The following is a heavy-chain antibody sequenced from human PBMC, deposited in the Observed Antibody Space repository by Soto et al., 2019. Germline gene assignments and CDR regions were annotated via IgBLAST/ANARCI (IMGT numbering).Heavy chain of an antibody. V-gene: IGHV1-18*01. Sequence: ASVTVSCKASGYTFTSYGICWVRQAPGQGLEWMGWISAYNGNTNYAQKLQGRVTMTTDTSTSTAYMELRSLRSDDTAVYYCARGYDFGSEGKGAFDIWGQGTLVTVS. J-gene: IGHJ3*02. D-gene: IGHD3-3*01. CDR3: ARGYDFGSEGKGAFDI. CDR1: GYTFTSYG. CDR2: ISAYNGNT.